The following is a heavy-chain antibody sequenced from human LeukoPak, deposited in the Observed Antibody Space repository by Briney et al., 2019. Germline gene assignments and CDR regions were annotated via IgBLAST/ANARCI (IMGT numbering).Heavy chain of an antibody. V-gene: IGHV1-46*01. J-gene: IGHJ4*02. Sequence: ASVKVSCKASGYTFTSYYMHWVRQAPGQGPEWMGIINPSGGSTSYAQKFQGRVTMTRDTSTSTVYMELSSLRSEDTAVYYCARDPGGYDSFDYWGQGTLVTVSS. D-gene: IGHD5-12*01. CDR1: GYTFTSYY. CDR3: ARDPGGYDSFDY. CDR2: INPSGGST.